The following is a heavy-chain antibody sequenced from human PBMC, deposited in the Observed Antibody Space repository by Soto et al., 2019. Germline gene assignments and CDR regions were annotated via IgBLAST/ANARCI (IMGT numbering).Heavy chain of an antibody. V-gene: IGHV1-69*06. CDR2: IIPIFGTA. D-gene: IGHD3-22*01. CDR3: ASGYYDSSGYYQLFDY. CDR1: GGTFSSYA. J-gene: IGHJ4*02. Sequence: SVKVSCKASGGTFSSYAISWVRQAPGQGLEWMGGIIPIFGTANYAQKFQGRVTITADKSTSTAYMELSSLRSEDTAVYYSASGYYDSSGYYQLFDYWGQGTLVTVS.